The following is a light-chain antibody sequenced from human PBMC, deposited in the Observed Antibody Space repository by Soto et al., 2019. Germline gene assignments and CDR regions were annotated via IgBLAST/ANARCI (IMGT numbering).Light chain of an antibody. CDR1: QSITTY. Sequence: DIQMTQSPSSLSASVGDRVTITCRASQSITTYLNWYQQKPGKAPQLLISAASSLQSGVPSRFSGSGSGTDFTLTISSLQPEDCATYYCQQTYSTLGTFGQGTKVQIK. CDR3: QQTYSTLGT. V-gene: IGKV1-39*01. J-gene: IGKJ1*01. CDR2: AAS.